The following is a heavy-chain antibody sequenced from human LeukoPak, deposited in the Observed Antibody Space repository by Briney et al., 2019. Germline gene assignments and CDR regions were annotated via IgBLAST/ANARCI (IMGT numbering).Heavy chain of an antibody. J-gene: IGHJ4*02. CDR2: IYYSGST. CDR1: GGSISSYY. Sequence: SETLSLTCTVSGGSISSYYWSWIRQPPGKGLEWIGYIYYSGSTNYNPSLKSRVTISVDTSKNQFSLKLSSVTAADTAVYYCARQGDRYYFDYWGQGTLVTVSS. D-gene: IGHD3-16*01. CDR3: ARQGDRYYFDY. V-gene: IGHV4-59*08.